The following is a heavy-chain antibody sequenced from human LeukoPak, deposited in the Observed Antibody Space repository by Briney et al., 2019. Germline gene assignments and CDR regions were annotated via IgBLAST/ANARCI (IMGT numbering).Heavy chain of an antibody. CDR3: ARAVGSGSFQTYYYYMDV. D-gene: IGHD3-10*01. CDR2: IYTSGST. V-gene: IGHV4-4*07. CDR1: GGSVSSYY. J-gene: IGHJ6*03. Sequence: SETLSLTCTVSGGSVSSYYWSWIRQPAGKGLEWIGRIYTSGSTNYNPSLKSRVTMSVDTSKNQFSLKLSSVTAADTAVYYCARAVGSGSFQTYYYYMDVWGKGTTVTISS.